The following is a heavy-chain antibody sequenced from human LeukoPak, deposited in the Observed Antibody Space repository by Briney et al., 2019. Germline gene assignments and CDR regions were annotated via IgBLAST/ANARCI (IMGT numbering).Heavy chain of an antibody. V-gene: IGHV4-4*02. CDR1: GGSISSSNW. Sequence: PSETLSLTCAVSGGSISSSNWWSWVRQSPEKGLEWIGEIYHSGSTNYNPSLKSRVTISVDKSKNQFSLKLSSVTAADTAVYYCARERVVPAATIGYYYYGMDVWGKGPRSPSPQ. CDR2: IYHSGST. J-gene: IGHJ6*01. CDR3: ARERVVPAATIGYYYYGMDV. D-gene: IGHD2-2*01.